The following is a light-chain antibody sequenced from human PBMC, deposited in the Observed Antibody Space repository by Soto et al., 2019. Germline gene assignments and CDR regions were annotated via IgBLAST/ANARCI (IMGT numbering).Light chain of an antibody. CDR2: GAS. CDR3: QQYNNWPAIT. Sequence: EIVLTQYPATLSVCPGERATLSCRARQSVSSNLAWYQQKRGQAPRLLIYGASTRATGIPARFSGSGSGTEFTLTISSLQSEDFTVYYCQQYNNWPAITFGQGTRLQIK. J-gene: IGKJ5*01. V-gene: IGKV3D-15*01. CDR1: QSVSSN.